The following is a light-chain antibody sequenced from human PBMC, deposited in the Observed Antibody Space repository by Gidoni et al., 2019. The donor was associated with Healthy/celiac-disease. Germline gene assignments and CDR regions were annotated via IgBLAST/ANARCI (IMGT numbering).Light chain of an antibody. CDR2: DAS. V-gene: IGKV3-11*01. J-gene: IGKJ1*01. CDR1: QSVSSY. CDR3: QQRSNWPPWT. Sequence: EIVLTQSPATLSFSPGERATLSCRSSQSVSSYLAWSQQKPGQAPRLLIYDASNRATGIPARFSGSGSGTDFTLTISSLEPEDFAVYYCQQRSNWPPWTFGQGTKVEIK.